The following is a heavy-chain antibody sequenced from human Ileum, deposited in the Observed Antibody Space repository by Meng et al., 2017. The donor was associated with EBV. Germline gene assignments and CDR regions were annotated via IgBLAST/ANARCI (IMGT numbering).Heavy chain of an antibody. CDR1: GDSISSHRW. CDR3: AARVGGSYSGFDL. J-gene: IGHJ4*02. D-gene: IGHD1-26*01. Sequence: QVQLQEAGQGLVKPSGTLSLAGAASGDSISSHRWWGWVRQPPTKGPEWIGEIFHVGTGNYNPSLKSRVTISMDTSKNQISLGLTSVTAADTAVYYCAARVGGSYSGFDLWGQGTLVTVSS. CDR2: IFHVGTG. V-gene: IGHV4-4*02.